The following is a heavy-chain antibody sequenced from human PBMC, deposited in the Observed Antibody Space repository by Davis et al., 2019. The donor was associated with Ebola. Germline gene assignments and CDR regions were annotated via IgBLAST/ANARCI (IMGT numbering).Heavy chain of an antibody. CDR2: INPNSGGT. J-gene: IGHJ6*02. Sequence: WINPNSGGTNYAQKFQGRVTMTRDTSISTAYMELRSLRSDDTAVYYCARDAKESHYGMDVWGQGTTVTVSS. CDR3: ARDAKESHYGMDV. V-gene: IGHV1-2*02.